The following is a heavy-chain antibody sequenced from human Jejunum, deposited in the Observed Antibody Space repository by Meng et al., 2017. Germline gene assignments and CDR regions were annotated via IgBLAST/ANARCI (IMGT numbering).Heavy chain of an antibody. CDR2: IYPGGSDT. J-gene: IGHJ4*02. V-gene: IGHV5-51*01. D-gene: IGHD6-19*01. Sequence: GESLKISCKGSGYSFSDYWISWVRQMPGKGLEWMGIIYPGGSDTRYSPSFEGQFTISADQSIATDHLQWSRLKASDSAMYFCARRVGSGWFFDYWGQGTLVTVSS. CDR3: ARRVGSGWFFDY. CDR1: GYSFSDYW.